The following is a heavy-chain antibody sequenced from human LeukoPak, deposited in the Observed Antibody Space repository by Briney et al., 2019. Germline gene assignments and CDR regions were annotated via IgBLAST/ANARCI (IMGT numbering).Heavy chain of an antibody. J-gene: IGHJ4*02. CDR1: GFTFSSYG. V-gene: IGHV3-33*01. Sequence: PGRSLRLPCAASGFTFSSYGMHWVRQAPGKGLEWVAVIWYDGSNKYYADSVKGRFTISRDNSKNTLYLQMNSLRAEDTAVYYCARDSEAYYGSGSSDYWGQGTLVTVSS. D-gene: IGHD3-10*01. CDR3: ARDSEAYYGSGSSDY. CDR2: IWYDGSNK.